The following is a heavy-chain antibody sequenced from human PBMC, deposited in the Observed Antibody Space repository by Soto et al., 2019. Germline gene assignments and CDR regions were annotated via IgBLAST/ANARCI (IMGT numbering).Heavy chain of an antibody. CDR3: ARGGLEPFDH. CDR2: ISDYGRI. V-gene: IGHV3-74*01. J-gene: IGHJ4*02. Sequence: GGSLRLSCAASGFTFGNYWMHWVRQAPGKGLVWVSRISDYGRINYADSVKDRFIISGDDAKSELYLQLSDLRAEDTAMYYCARGGLEPFDHWGQGALVTVSS. D-gene: IGHD1-1*01. CDR1: GFTFGNYW.